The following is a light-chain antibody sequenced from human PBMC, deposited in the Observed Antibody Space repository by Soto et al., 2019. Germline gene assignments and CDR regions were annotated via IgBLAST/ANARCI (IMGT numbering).Light chain of an antibody. V-gene: IGKV1-5*03. CDR3: QQYNTYKT. CDR2: KAS. CDR1: QSISNW. Sequence: DIQMTQSPSTLSASVGDRVTITCRASQSISNWLAWYQQKPEKAPKLLIQKASSLESGVPSRFSGSGSGTEFTLTISSLQPDDFATYYCQQYNTYKTFGQGTKVEIK. J-gene: IGKJ1*01.